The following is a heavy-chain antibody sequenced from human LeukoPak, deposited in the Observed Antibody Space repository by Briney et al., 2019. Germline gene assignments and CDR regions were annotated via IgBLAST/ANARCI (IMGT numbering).Heavy chain of an antibody. Sequence: SETLSLTCTVSGYSISTGYYWGWIRQPPGKGLEWIGEINHSGSTNYNPSLKSRVTISVDTSKNQFSLKLSSVTAADTAVYYCARHKTYVWGSYHPIDYWGQGTLVTVSS. V-gene: IGHV4-38-2*02. J-gene: IGHJ4*02. CDR3: ARHKTYVWGSYHPIDY. CDR1: GYSISTGYY. CDR2: INHSGST. D-gene: IGHD3-16*02.